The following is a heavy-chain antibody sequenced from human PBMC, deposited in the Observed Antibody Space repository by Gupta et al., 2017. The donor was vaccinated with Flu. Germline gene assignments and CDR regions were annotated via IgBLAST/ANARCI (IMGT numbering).Heavy chain of an antibody. V-gene: IGHV1-69*01. J-gene: IGHJ4*02. CDR2: IITIFGPP. CDR1: GVTFSTYA. CDR3: ARKGGGHCSGGSCYSFDF. D-gene: IGHD2-15*01. Sequence: QVQLVQSGAEVKKPGSLVKLSCKASGVTFSTYAINWVRQAPGQGLVWMGGIITIFGPPNYAQTVQGRFTITADESTGTAYLEISSLRSEDTAVYYCARKGGGHCSGGSCYSFDFWGQGTLVTVSS.